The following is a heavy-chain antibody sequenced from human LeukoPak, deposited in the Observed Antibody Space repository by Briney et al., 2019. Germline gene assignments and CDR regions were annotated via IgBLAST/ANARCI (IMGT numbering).Heavy chain of an antibody. D-gene: IGHD6-13*01. Sequence: GRSLRLSCAASGFTFSSYGMHWVRQAPGKGLEWVAVIWYDGSNKYYADSVKGRFTISRDNSKNTLYLQMNSLRAEDTAVYYCARERAAAGMGYWGRGTLVTVSS. CDR1: GFTFSSYG. CDR2: IWYDGSNK. V-gene: IGHV3-33*01. J-gene: IGHJ4*02. CDR3: ARERAAAGMGY.